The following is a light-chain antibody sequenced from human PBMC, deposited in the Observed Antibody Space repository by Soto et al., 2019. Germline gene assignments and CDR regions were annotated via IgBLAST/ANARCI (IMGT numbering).Light chain of an antibody. CDR3: SSYTSSSTWV. CDR1: SSDIGDYNY. V-gene: IGLV2-14*03. J-gene: IGLJ3*02. CDR2: DVI. Sequence: QSALTQPASVSGSPGQSITISCTGTSSDIGDYNYVSWYQQHPGKAPKLMIYDVINRPSGVSNRFSGSKSGNTASLTISGLQAEDEADYYCSSYTSSSTWVFGGGTKVTVL.